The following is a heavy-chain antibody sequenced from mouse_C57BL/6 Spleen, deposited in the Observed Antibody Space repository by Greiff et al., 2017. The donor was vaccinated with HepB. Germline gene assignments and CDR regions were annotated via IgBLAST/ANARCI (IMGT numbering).Heavy chain of an antibody. Sequence: VKLVESGPGLVQPSQSLSITCTVSGFSLTSYGVHWVRQSPGKGLEWLGVIWSGGSTDYNAAFISRLSISKDNSKSQVFFKMNSLQADDTAIYYCARYYGSSYAMDYWGQGTSVTVSS. J-gene: IGHJ4*01. V-gene: IGHV2-2*01. CDR1: GFSLTSYG. CDR2: IWSGGST. CDR3: ARYYGSSYAMDY. D-gene: IGHD1-1*01.